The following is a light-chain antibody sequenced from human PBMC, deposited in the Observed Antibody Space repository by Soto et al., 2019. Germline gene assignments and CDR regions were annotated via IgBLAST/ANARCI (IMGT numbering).Light chain of an antibody. J-gene: IGKJ2*01. Sequence: EIVMTQSPDTLSVSPGERATLSCRASQSVSSHLAWYQQKPGQAPRLLIYAASTRATGIPARFSGSGSGAXXXXXXXXXQSEDFAVYYCQQYNNRPRTFGQGTKLEIK. CDR3: QQYNNRPRT. V-gene: IGKV3-15*01. CDR2: AAS. CDR1: QSVSSH.